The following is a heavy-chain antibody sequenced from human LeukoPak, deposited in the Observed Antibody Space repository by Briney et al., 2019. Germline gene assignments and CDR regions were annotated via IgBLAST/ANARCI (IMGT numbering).Heavy chain of an antibody. CDR2: INPKSGGT. CDR1: GYTFTDYY. J-gene: IGHJ4*02. CDR3: SRSIVGATPIDY. V-gene: IGHV1-2*02. D-gene: IGHD1-26*01. Sequence: ASAKVSCKVYGYTFTDYYLHWVRQAPGQGLEWMGWINPKSGGTNYAQKFQDRVTMTRDTSISTAYMELTRLRSDDSAVYYCSRSIVGATPIDYWGQGTLVTVSS.